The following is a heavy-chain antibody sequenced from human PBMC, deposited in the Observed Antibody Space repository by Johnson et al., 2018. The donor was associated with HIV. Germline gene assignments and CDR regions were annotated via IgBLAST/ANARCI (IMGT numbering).Heavy chain of an antibody. Sequence: QVQLVESGGGLVQPGGSLRLSCAASGFTFSTYAIHWVRQAPGKGLEYVSAISNNGAIWYADSVKGRFTVSRDNAKNSFYLQMNSLRAEDTAVYYCARSVNAGRPFDIWGQGTLVTVSS. CDR1: GFTFSTYA. CDR2: ISNNGAI. J-gene: IGHJ3*02. D-gene: IGHD2-8*01. CDR3: ARSVNAGRPFDI. V-gene: IGHV3-64*04.